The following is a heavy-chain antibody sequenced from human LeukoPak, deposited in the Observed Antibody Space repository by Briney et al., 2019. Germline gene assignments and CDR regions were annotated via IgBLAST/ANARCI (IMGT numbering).Heavy chain of an antibody. J-gene: IGHJ5*02. Sequence: GGSLRLSCAASGFTFDDSGMSWVRQAPGKGLEWVSGINWNGGSTGYADSVKGRFTISRDNAKNSLYLQMNSLRAEDTALYHCARDLRYCSSTSCYAVGFGPWGQGTLVTVSS. CDR1: GFTFDDSG. D-gene: IGHD2-2*01. CDR3: ARDLRYCSSTSCYAVGFGP. V-gene: IGHV3-20*01. CDR2: INWNGGST.